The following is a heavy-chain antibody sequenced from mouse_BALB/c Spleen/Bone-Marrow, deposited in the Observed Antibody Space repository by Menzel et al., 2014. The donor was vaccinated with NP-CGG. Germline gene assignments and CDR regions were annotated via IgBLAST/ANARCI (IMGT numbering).Heavy chain of an antibody. D-gene: IGHD2-3*01. CDR3: TRDGDGYYPYTLDN. V-gene: IGHV1-15*01. CDR1: GYTFTDYE. J-gene: IGHJ4*01. Sequence: VQLQQSGAELVRPGASVKLSCKALGYTFTDYEIHWVKQTPVHGLEWIGAIHPRSGGTAYNQKFKGKATLTADKSSSIAYMELSSLTSEDSAVYCCTRDGDGYYPYTLDNWGQGTSVTVSS. CDR2: IHPRSGGT.